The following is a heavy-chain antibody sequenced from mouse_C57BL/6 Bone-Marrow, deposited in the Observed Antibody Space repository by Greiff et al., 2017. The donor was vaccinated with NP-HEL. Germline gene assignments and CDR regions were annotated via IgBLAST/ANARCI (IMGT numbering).Heavy chain of an antibody. V-gene: IGHV14-1*01. D-gene: IGHD2-2*01. J-gene: IGHJ4*01. CDR1: GFNIKDYY. CDR3: TTSYGYDVGYAMDY. CDR2: IDPEDGDT. Sequence: EVKLQESGAELVRPGASVKLSCTASGFNIKDYYMHWVKQRPEQGLEWIGRIDPEDGDTEYAPKFQGKATMTADTSSNTAYLQLSSLTSEDTAVYYCTTSYGYDVGYAMDYWGQGTSVTVSS.